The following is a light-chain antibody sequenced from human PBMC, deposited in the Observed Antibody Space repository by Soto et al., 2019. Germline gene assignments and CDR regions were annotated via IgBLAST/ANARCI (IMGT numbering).Light chain of an antibody. Sequence: DIHRTQSPSTLSASLGERVTITCRASQSISSWLAWYQQKPGKAPKLLIYKASSLESGVPSRFSGSGSGTEFTLTISSLQPDDFATYYCQQYNSYWTFGQGTKVDNK. J-gene: IGKJ1*01. V-gene: IGKV1-5*03. CDR3: QQYNSYWT. CDR2: KAS. CDR1: QSISSW.